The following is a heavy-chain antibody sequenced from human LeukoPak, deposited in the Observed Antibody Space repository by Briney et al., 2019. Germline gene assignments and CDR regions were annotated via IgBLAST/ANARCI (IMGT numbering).Heavy chain of an antibody. CDR3: VSTMTFDY. CDR2: INQDGSEK. V-gene: IGHV3-7*01. Sequence: GGSLKLSCAVSGFTLSNYWMSWVRQAPGKGLEWVANINQDGSEKYYVDSVKGRFAISRDNAKNSLYLQMNSLRAEDTAVYFCVSTMTFDYWGQGTLVTVSS. D-gene: IGHD3-22*01. J-gene: IGHJ4*02. CDR1: GFTLSNYW.